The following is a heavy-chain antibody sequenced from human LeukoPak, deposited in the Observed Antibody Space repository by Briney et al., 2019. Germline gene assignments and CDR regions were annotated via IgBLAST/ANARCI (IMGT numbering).Heavy chain of an antibody. J-gene: IGHJ5*02. CDR2: IWYDGSNK. CDR3: ARDSEGWYSGYDLNWFDP. Sequence: GRSLRLSCAASGFTFSSHGMHWVRQAPGKGLEWVAVIWYDGSNKYYADSVKGRFTISRDNSKNTLYLQMNSLRAEDTAVYYCARDSEGWYSGYDLNWFDPWGQGTLVTVSS. V-gene: IGHV3-33*01. D-gene: IGHD5-12*01. CDR1: GFTFSSHG.